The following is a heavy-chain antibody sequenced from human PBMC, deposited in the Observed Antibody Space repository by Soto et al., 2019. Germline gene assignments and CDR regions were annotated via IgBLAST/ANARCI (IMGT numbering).Heavy chain of an antibody. J-gene: IGHJ6*02. CDR1: GFTFSGSA. Sequence: GGSLRLSCAASGFTFSGSAMHWVRQASGKGLEWVGRIRSKANSYATAYAASVKGRFTISRDDSKNTAYLQMNSLKTEDTAVYYCTSMWEVVASNYYYYGMDVWGQGTTVTVSS. CDR3: TSMWEVVASNYYYYGMDV. CDR2: IRSKANSYAT. D-gene: IGHD2-15*01. V-gene: IGHV3-73*01.